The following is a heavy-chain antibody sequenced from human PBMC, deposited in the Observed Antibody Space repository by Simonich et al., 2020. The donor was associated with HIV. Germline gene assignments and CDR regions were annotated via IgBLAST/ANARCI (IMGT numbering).Heavy chain of an antibody. CDR2: INHSGST. CDR3: ARRHPTTVTTPYFDY. D-gene: IGHD4-17*01. J-gene: IGHJ4*02. CDR1: GGSFSGDY. V-gene: IGHV4-34*01. Sequence: QVQLQQWGAGLLKPSETLSLTCAVYGGSFSGDYWSWIRQPPGKGLEWIGEINHSGSTNYNPALKSRVTISVDTSNNQFSLKLSSVTAADTAVYYCARRHPTTVTTPYFDYWGQGTLVTVSS.